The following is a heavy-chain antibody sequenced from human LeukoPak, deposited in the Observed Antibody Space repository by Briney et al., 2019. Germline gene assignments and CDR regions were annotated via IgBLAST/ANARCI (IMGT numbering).Heavy chain of an antibody. V-gene: IGHV4-38-2*02. J-gene: IGHJ5*02. Sequence: PSETLSLTRTVSGDSISSGHYWDWIRPPPGRGLEWIGRIHHSGSTLYNPSLKSRVTISLDTSQTQISLRVTSVTAADTAVYYCARGTDYYDSSGWLDHWGQGTLVTVSS. CDR3: ARGTDYYDSSGWLDH. CDR2: IHHSGST. D-gene: IGHD3-22*01. CDR1: GDSISSGHY.